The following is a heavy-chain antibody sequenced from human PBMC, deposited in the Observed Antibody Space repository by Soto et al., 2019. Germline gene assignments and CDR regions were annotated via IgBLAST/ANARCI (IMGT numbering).Heavy chain of an antibody. V-gene: IGHV1-69*01. Sequence: QVQLVESGGGVVQPGSSVKVSCKASGGTFSSYAISWVRQAPGQGLEWMGGIIPIFGTANYAQKFQGRVTITADESTSTAYMELSSLRSEDTAVYYCARAVLGSGWSGDAFDIWGQGTMVTVSS. D-gene: IGHD6-19*01. CDR3: ARAVLGSGWSGDAFDI. CDR2: IIPIFGTA. J-gene: IGHJ3*02. CDR1: GGTFSSYA.